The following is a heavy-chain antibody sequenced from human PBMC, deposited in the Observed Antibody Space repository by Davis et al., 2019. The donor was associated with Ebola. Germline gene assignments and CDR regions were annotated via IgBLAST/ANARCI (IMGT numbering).Heavy chain of an antibody. CDR3: VRDPGVLRFLEWSAYYNMDI. Sequence: HTGGSLRLSCAASGFTLSNYWMYWVRQVPGKGLMWVSRIDSDGSNRKYADSVKGRFTISRDNAKNTLYLQMNSLTADTAVYYCVRDPGVLRFLEWSAYYNMDIWGQGTTVTVSS. CDR2: IDSDGSNR. J-gene: IGHJ6*02. CDR1: GFTLSNYW. V-gene: IGHV3-74*01. D-gene: IGHD3-3*01.